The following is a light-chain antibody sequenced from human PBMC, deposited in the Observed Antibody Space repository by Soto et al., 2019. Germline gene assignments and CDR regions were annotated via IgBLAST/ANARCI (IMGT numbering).Light chain of an antibody. CDR2: DDS. Sequence: SYELTQPPSVSVAPGQTASITCGGNNIGGKSVNWYQQKPGQAPVVVVYDDSDRPSGIPERFSGSNSAHTATLTISRVEAGDEADYYCHVWGSSSDHVVFGGGTKLTVL. CDR1: NIGGKS. J-gene: IGLJ2*01. CDR3: HVWGSSSDHVV. V-gene: IGLV3-21*02.